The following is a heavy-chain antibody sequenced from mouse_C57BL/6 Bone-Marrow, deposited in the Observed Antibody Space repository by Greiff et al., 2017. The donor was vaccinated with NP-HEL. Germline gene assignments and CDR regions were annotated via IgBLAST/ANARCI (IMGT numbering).Heavy chain of an antibody. CDR3: AGSYYYGSYYAMDY. D-gene: IGHD1-1*01. Sequence: EVKLEESGPGLVKPSQSLSLTCSVTGYSITSGYYWNWIRQFPGNKLEWMGYISYDGSNNYNPSLKNRISITRDTSKNQFFLKLNSVTTEDTATYYCAGSYYYGSYYAMDYWGQGTSVTVSS. CDR1: GYSITSGYY. CDR2: ISYDGSN. V-gene: IGHV3-6*01. J-gene: IGHJ4*01.